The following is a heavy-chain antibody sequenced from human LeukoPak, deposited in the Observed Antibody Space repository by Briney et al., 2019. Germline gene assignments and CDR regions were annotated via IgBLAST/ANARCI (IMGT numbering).Heavy chain of an antibody. CDR1: GGTFSSYA. CDR3: AGEPVEMAARFDY. Sequence: ASVKVSCKASGGTFSSYAISWVRQAPGQGLEWMGRIIPILGIANYAQKFQGRVTITADKSTSTAYMELSSLRSEDTAVYYCAGEPVEMAARFDYWGQGTLVTVSS. V-gene: IGHV1-69*04. J-gene: IGHJ4*02. CDR2: IIPILGIA. D-gene: IGHD5-24*01.